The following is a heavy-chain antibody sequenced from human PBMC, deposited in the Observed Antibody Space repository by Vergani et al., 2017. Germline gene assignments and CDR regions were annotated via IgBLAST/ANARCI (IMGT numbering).Heavy chain of an antibody. CDR1: GFSLSTSGVG. D-gene: IGHD3-16*01. CDR2: IYWNDDK. Sequence: QITLKESGPTLVKPTQTLTLTCTFSGFSLSTSGVGVGWIRQPPGKALEWLAIIYWNDDKRYSPSLKSRITITKDTSKNQVVLTMTNMDPVDTATYYCAHSPMISEAFDYWGQGTLVTVSS. V-gene: IGHV2-5*01. CDR3: AHSPMISEAFDY. J-gene: IGHJ4*02.